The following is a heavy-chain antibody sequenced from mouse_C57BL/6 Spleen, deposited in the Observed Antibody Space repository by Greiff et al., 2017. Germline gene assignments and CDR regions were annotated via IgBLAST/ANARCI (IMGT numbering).Heavy chain of an antibody. J-gene: IGHJ4*01. D-gene: IGHD2-3*01. CDR2: IWGGGST. CDR1: GFSLTSYG. CDR3: AKHIDDGYYVRGAMDY. V-gene: IGHV2-9*01. Sequence: QVQLKESGPGLVAPSQSLSITCTVSGFSLTSYGVDWVRQPPGKGLEWLGVIWGGGSTNYNSALMSRLSISKDNSNSQVFLKMNSLQTEDTAMYYCAKHIDDGYYVRGAMDYWGQGTSGTVSS.